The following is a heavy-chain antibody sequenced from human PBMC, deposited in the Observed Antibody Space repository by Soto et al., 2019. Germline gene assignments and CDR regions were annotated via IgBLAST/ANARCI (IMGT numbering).Heavy chain of an antibody. J-gene: IGHJ6*02. D-gene: IGHD3-22*01. CDR1: GGTFSSYA. CDR3: ASQEYYDSSGYYYYYGMDV. Sequence: QVQLVQSGAEVKKPGSSVKVSCKASGGTFSSYAISWVRQAPGQGLEWVGGIIPIFGTANYAQKFQGRVTITADKSTSTAYMELSSLRSEDTAVYYCASQEYYDSSGYYYYYGMDVWGQGTTVTVSS. V-gene: IGHV1-69*06. CDR2: IIPIFGTA.